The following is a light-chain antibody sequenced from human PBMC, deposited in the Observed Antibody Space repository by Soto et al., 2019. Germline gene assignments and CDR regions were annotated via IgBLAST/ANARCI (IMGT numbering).Light chain of an antibody. V-gene: IGKV3-11*01. J-gene: IGKJ4*01. Sequence: EIVLTQSPATLSLSPGERATLSCRASQSISNYLGWYQQKPGQAPRLLIYDASNRATDTPARFSGSGSGTDFTLIISNLEPEDFAVYFCQQRSNWPLTFGGGTKVEIK. CDR1: QSISNY. CDR2: DAS. CDR3: QQRSNWPLT.